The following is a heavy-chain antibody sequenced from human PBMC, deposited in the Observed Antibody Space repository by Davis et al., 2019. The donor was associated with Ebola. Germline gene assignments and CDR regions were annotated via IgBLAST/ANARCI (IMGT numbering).Heavy chain of an antibody. Sequence: GGSLRLSCAASGFTFSSYGMHWVRQAPGKGLEWVAVIWYDGSNKYYADSVKGRFTISRDNSKNTLYLQMNSLRAEDTAVYYCARELRYCSGGSCYPRGFDYWSQGTLVTVSS. D-gene: IGHD2-15*01. J-gene: IGHJ4*02. CDR1: GFTFSSYG. CDR3: ARELRYCSGGSCYPRGFDY. CDR2: IWYDGSNK. V-gene: IGHV3-33*01.